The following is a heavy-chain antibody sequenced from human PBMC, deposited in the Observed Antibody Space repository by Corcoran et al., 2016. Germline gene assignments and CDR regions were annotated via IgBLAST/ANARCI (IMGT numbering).Heavy chain of an antibody. Sequence: QVQLQESGPGLVKPSATLPLTCAVSGGSISSTNCWSWVRQPPGKGLEWIGEIYQSGSTNSNPSLMSRVTIAVDKYKNQFSLKLSSVTAADTAVDYCAREPGGYEDYWGQGTLVTGSS. V-gene: IGHV4-4*02. D-gene: IGHD5-12*01. CDR1: GGSISSTNC. CDR2: IYQSGST. J-gene: IGHJ4*02. CDR3: AREPGGYEDY.